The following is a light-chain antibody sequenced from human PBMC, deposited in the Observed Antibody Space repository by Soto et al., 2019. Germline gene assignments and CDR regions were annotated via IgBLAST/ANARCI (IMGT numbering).Light chain of an antibody. CDR2: DVS. V-gene: IGLV2-14*03. J-gene: IGLJ1*01. CDR1: NNDVGGYNY. Sequence: QSGPDEPCVGTGCPWQSMPHHCTGTNNDVGGYNYVSWYQQHPGKAPKVLISDVSNRPSGISNRFSGSKSGNTASLTISGLQAEDEADYYCSSYTSIDTWVFGTGTKVTVL. CDR3: SSYTSIDTWV.